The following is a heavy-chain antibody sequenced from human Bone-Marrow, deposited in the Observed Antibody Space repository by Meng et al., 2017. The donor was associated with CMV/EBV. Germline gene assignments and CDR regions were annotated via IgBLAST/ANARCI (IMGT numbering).Heavy chain of an antibody. J-gene: IGHJ4*02. CDR3: AKDSNGIAVPGTLHYFDY. D-gene: IGHD6-13*01. Sequence: GGSLRLSCAASGFTFSSYAMHWVRQAPGKGLEYVSAISSNGGSTYYADSVKGRFTISRDNSKNTLYLQMGSLRAEDTALYYCAKDSNGIAVPGTLHYFDYWGRGTLVTVSS. CDR1: GFTFSSYA. V-gene: IGHV3-64*02. CDR2: ISSNGGST.